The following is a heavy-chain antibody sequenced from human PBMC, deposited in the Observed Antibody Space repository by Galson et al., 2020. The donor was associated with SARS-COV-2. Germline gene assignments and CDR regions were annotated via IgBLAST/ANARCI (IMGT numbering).Heavy chain of an antibody. V-gene: IGHV3-48*01. D-gene: IGHD5-12*01. Sequence: GESLKISCAASGFTFSSYSMNWVRQAPGKGLEWVSYISSSSSTIYYADSVKGRFTISRDNAKNSLYLQMNSLRAEDTAVYYCAREGDGGYDPGFDYWGQGTLVTVSS. J-gene: IGHJ4*02. CDR3: AREGDGGYDPGFDY. CDR2: ISSSSSTI. CDR1: GFTFSSYS.